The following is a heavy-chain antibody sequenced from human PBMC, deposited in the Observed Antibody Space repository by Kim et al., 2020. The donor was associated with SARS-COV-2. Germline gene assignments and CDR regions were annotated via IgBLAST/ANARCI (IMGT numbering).Heavy chain of an antibody. J-gene: IGHJ5*02. CDR1: GGSFSGYY. Sequence: SETLSLTCAVYGGSFSGYYWSWIRQPPGKGLEWIGEINHSGSTNYNPSLKSRVTISVDTSKNQFSLKLSSVTAADTAVYYCARGHREAGIFVRGVIRGYWFDPWGQGTLVTVSS. D-gene: IGHD3-10*02. V-gene: IGHV4-34*01. CDR3: ARGHREAGIFVRGVIRGYWFDP. CDR2: INHSGST.